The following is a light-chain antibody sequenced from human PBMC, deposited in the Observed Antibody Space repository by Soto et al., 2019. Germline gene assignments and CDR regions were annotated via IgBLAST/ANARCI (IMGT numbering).Light chain of an antibody. CDR3: HHYNNWWA. J-gene: IGKJ1*01. V-gene: IGKV3-15*01. Sequence: IVMTQSPATLSVSPGERATLSCRASQNIYSNVAWYQQRPGQAPRLLIYRASTRATGIPARFSGSGSGTEFTLTISSLQSEDFAVYYCHHYNNWWAFGQGTKVDIK. CDR1: QNIYSN. CDR2: RAS.